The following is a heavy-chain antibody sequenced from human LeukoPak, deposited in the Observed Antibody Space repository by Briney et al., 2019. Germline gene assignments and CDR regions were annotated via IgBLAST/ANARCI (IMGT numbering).Heavy chain of an antibody. V-gene: IGHV3-23*01. CDR3: ANSRGHGSGNL. CDR1: GFTFSDYA. D-gene: IGHD3-10*01. CDR2: ITASGGDT. Sequence: GGSLRLSCAVSGFTFSDYAMSWVRQAPGEGLEWVSAITASGGDTYHADSVKGRFTVSRDNSKNTVYLQMDSLRAEDTAVYYCANSRGHGSGNLWGQGTLVTVSS. J-gene: IGHJ5*02.